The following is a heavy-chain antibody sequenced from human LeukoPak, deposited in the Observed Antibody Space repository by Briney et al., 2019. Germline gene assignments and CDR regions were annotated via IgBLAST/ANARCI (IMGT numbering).Heavy chain of an antibody. CDR1: GGSISSGSYY. CDR2: IYYSGST. D-gene: IGHD4-17*01. J-gene: IGHJ6*03. CDR3: AKTTYGDYVYSVPRSYYYMDV. V-gene: IGHV4-61*01. Sequence: SETLSLTCTVSGGSISSGSYYWSWIRQPPGKGLEWIGYIYYSGSTNYNPSLKSRVTISVDTSKNQFSLKLSSVTAADTAVYYCAKTTYGDYVYSVPRSYYYMDVWGKGTTVTVS.